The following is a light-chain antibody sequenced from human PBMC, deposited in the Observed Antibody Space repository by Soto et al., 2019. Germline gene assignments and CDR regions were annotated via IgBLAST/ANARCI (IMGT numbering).Light chain of an antibody. CDR1: QSVSSY. V-gene: IGKV3-11*01. CDR3: QQRSNWPLT. CDR2: DAS. J-gene: IGKJ4*01. Sequence: EIVLTQSPATLWLSRGERATLSCRASQSVSSYLAWYQQKPGQAPRLLIYDASNRATGIPARFSGSGSGTDFSLTISSLEPEDIAVYYCQQRSNWPLTFGGGTKVEIK.